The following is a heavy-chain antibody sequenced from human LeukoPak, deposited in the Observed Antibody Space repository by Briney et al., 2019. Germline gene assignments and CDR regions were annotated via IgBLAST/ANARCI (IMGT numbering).Heavy chain of an antibody. V-gene: IGHV3-23*01. Sequence: PGGSLRLSCAAFGFTFSSYGMSWVRQAPGKGLEWVSALSRSDGDTYYADSVKGRFTISRDNSKNTLYLQMNSLRAEDTAVYYCAKRSDYGGNSNYFDFWGQGTLVTVSS. CDR2: LSRSDGDT. D-gene: IGHD4-23*01. CDR1: GFTFSSYG. J-gene: IGHJ4*02. CDR3: AKRSDYGGNSNYFDF.